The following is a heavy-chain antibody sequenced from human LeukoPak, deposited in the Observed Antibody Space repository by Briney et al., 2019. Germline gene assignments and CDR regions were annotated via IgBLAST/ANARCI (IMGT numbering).Heavy chain of an antibody. CDR3: ARSRTKYYDFWSAQTRYYYYMDV. J-gene: IGHJ6*03. V-gene: IGHV4-59*11. Sequence: SETLSLTCTASGGSISSHYWSWIRQPPGKGLEWIGYIYYSGSTNYNPSLKSRVTISVDTSKNQFSLKLSSVTAADTAVYYCARSRTKYYDFWSAQTRYYYYMDVWGKGTTVTVSS. D-gene: IGHD3-3*01. CDR1: GGSISSHY. CDR2: IYYSGST.